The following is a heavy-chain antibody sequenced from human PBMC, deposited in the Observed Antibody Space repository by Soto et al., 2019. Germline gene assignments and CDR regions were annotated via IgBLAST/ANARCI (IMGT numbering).Heavy chain of an antibody. CDR3: AKVSAVVGAFLFDY. V-gene: IGHV3-30*18. D-gene: IGHD1-26*01. J-gene: IGHJ4*02. CDR1: GFTFSSYG. Sequence: PVGSLRLSCAASGFTFSSYGMHWVRQAPGKGLEWVAVISYDGSNKYYADSVKGRFTISRDNSKNTLYLQMNSLRAEDTAVYYCAKVSAVVGAFLFDYWGQGTLVTVSS. CDR2: ISYDGSNK.